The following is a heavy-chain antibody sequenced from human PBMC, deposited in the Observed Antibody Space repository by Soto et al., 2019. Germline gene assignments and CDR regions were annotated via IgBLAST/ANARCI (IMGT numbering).Heavy chain of an antibody. CDR2: IIPIFGTA. CDR1: GGTFSSYA. CDR3: ARADPVLRFPTNYYYGMDV. D-gene: IGHD3-3*01. V-gene: IGHV1-69*13. J-gene: IGHJ6*02. Sequence: ASVKVSCKASGGTFSSYAISWVRQAPGQGLEWMGGIIPIFGTANYAQKFQGRVTITADESTSTAYMELSSLRSEDTAVYYCARADPVLRFPTNYYYGMDVWGQGTTVTVS.